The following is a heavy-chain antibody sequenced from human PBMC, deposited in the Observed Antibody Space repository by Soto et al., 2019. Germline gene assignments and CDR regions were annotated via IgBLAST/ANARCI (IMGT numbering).Heavy chain of an antibody. CDR2: ISYSGTT. J-gene: IGHJ5*02. CDR3: ARGRGYSYGLDP. D-gene: IGHD5-18*01. CDR1: VDSISSNNNY. V-gene: IGHV4-30-4*01. Sequence: QVQLQESGPGLVKPSQTLSLTCTVSVDSISSNNNYWSWIRQPPGEGLEWIGFISYSGTTSYSPSLKSRVAISLDTSKNQFSLSLSSVTAADTAVYYWARGRGYSYGLDPWGQGTLVTVSS.